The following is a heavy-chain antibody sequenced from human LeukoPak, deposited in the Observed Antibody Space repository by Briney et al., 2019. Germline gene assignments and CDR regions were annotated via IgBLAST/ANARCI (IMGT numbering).Heavy chain of an antibody. V-gene: IGHV3-11*04. CDR2: ISSSGSTI. CDR3: ARSVVAATETFDY. J-gene: IGHJ4*02. Sequence: GGSLRLSCAASGFTFSYFYMTWIRQAPGKGLEWVSYISSSGSTIYYADSVKGRFTISRDNAKNSLYLQMNSLRAEDAAVYYCARSVVAATETFDYWGQGTLVTVSS. D-gene: IGHD2-15*01. CDR1: GFTFSYFY.